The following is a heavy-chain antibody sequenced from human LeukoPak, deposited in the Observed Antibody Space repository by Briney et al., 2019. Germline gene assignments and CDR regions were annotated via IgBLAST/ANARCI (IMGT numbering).Heavy chain of an antibody. CDR1: GFTLSNYN. V-gene: IGHV3-48*02. CDR2: IDGSSGAV. J-gene: IGHJ4*02. Sequence: GGSLRLSCAASGFTLSNYNMNWVRQAPGKGLEWVSYIDGSSGAVLYADSVKGRFTISRDNAKNSLYLQMNSLRDEDTAVYYCARVSRWDFRPIGWGQGTLVTVSS. CDR3: ARVSRWDFRPIG. D-gene: IGHD1-26*01.